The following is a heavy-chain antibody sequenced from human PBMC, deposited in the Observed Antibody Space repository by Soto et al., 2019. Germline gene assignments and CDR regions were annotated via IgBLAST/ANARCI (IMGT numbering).Heavy chain of an antibody. J-gene: IGHJ4*02. Sequence: ASVKVSCKTSGYTFTSYGISWVRQAPGQGLEWMGWITAKNVSTNYAQKFQGRVTMTTDTSTATAYMELRSLRSDDTAVYYCARDMGGYYFEPNDYWGQGTLGTGSS. CDR2: ITAKNVST. CDR1: GYTFTSYG. CDR3: ARDMGGYYFEPNDY. V-gene: IGHV1-18*01. D-gene: IGHD3-22*01.